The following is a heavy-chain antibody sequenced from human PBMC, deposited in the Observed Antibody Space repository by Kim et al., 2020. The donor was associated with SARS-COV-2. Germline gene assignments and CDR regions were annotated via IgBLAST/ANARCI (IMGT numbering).Heavy chain of an antibody. CDR3: ARMNFRPLLQDSTGYFFDY. V-gene: IGHV4-59*08. Sequence: SETLSLTCTVSGGSISSYYWSWIRQPPGKGLEWLASIYYTGRTNYNPSLKSRLTISVDTSKNQVSLRLTSVTAADTAVYYCARMNFRPLLQDSTGYFFDYWGQGTLVTVSS. J-gene: IGHJ4*02. CDR2: IYYTGRT. D-gene: IGHD3-22*01. CDR1: GGSISSYY.